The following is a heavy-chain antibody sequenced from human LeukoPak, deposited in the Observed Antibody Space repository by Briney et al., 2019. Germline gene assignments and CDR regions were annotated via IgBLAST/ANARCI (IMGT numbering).Heavy chain of an antibody. CDR1: GFTFSDYY. J-gene: IGHJ4*02. CDR2: ISSSGSTI. CDR3: AIAPVVVVAATDY. V-gene: IGHV3-11*04. Sequence: GGSLRLSCAASGFTFSDYYMSWICQAPGKRLEWVSYISSSGSTIYYADSVKGRFTISRDNAKNSLYLQMNSLRAEDTAVYYCAIAPVVVVAATDYWGQGTLVTVSS. D-gene: IGHD2-15*01.